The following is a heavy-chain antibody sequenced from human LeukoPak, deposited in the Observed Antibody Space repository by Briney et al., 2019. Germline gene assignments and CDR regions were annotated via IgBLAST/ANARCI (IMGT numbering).Heavy chain of an antibody. Sequence: PGGSLRLSCAASGFTFSNYGMHWVRQAPGKGLEWVALISYDGSDKYYADSVKGRFTISRDNAKNSLYLQMNSLRAEDTAVYYCASRTSLVPRGPPLTAGAFDIWGQGTMVTVSS. J-gene: IGHJ3*02. V-gene: IGHV3-30*03. CDR3: ASRTSLVPRGPPLTAGAFDI. CDR1: GFTFSNYG. CDR2: ISYDGSDK. D-gene: IGHD2-2*01.